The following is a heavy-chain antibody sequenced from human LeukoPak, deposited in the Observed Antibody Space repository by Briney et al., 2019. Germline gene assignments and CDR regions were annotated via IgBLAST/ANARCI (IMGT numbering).Heavy chain of an antibody. CDR2: IIPIFGSA. J-gene: IGHJ5*02. D-gene: IGHD2-21*02. V-gene: IGHV1-69*05. CDR1: GGIFSSYA. Sequence: SVKVSCKASGGIFSSYAISWVRQAPGQGLEWMGGIIPIFGSANYAQKLQGRVTMTTGTSTSTAYMELRSLRSDDTAVYYCARVVTDWFDPWGQGTLVTVSS. CDR3: ARVVTDWFDP.